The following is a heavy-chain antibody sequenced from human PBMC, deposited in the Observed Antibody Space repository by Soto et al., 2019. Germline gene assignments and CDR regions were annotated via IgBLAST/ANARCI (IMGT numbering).Heavy chain of an antibody. V-gene: IGHV1-69*02. Sequence: ASVKVSCKASGGTFSSYTISWVRQAPGQGLEWMGRIIPILGIANYAQKFQGRGTITADKSTSTAYMELSSLRSEDTAVYYCARSGDYYGSGSYGRWFDPWGQGTLVTVSS. CDR3: ARSGDYYGSGSYGRWFDP. CDR2: IIPILGIA. D-gene: IGHD3-10*01. J-gene: IGHJ5*02. CDR1: GGTFSSYT.